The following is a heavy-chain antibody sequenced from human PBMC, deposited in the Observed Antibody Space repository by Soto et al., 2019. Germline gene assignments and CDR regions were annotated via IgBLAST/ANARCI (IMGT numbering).Heavy chain of an antibody. CDR3: ARGPKFALRYSYAEN. Sequence: SETLSLTCTVSGGSVSSVSYYWSWIRQPPGKGLEWIGYIYYSGSTNYNPSLKSRVTMSVDTSKNQFSLKLSSVTAADTAVYYCARGPKFALRYSYAENWGQGTLVTVSS. V-gene: IGHV4-61*01. D-gene: IGHD5-18*01. J-gene: IGHJ4*02. CDR1: GGSVSSVSYY. CDR2: IYYSGST.